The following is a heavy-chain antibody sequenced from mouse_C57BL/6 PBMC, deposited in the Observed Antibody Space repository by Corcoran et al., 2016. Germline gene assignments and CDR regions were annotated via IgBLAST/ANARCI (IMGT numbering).Heavy chain of an antibody. J-gene: IGHJ4*01. D-gene: IGHD2-1*01. V-gene: IGHV1-81*01. CDR2: IYPRSGNT. CDR3: ARGGYMGNLYYYAMDY. Sequence: QVQLQQSGAELARPGASVKLSCKASGYTFTSCGISWVKQRTGQGIEWIGEIYPRSGNTYYNEKFKGKATLTADKSSSTAYMELRSLTSEDSAVYFCARGGYMGNLYYYAMDYWGQGTSVTVSS. CDR1: GYTFTSCG.